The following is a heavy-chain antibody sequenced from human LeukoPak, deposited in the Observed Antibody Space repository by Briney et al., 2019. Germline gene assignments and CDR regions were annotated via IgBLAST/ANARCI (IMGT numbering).Heavy chain of an antibody. V-gene: IGHV1-69*04. J-gene: IGHJ4*02. CDR1: GGTFSSYA. CDR3: APSRDGYNFGY. D-gene: IGHD5-12*01. CDR2: IIPILGIA. Sequence: ASVKVSCEASGGTFSSYAISWVRQAPGQGLEWMGRIIPILGIANYAQKFQGRVTITADKSTSTAYMELSSLRSEDTAVYYCAPSRDGYNFGYWGQGTLVTVSS.